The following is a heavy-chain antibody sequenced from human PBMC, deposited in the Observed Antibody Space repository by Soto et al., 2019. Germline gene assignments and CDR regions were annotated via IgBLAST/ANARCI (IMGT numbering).Heavy chain of an antibody. V-gene: IGHV1-18*04. CDR3: ARDPNRGLYGSSGTYYYGMDV. CDR1: GYTFTSYG. D-gene: IGHD6-6*01. CDR2: ISAYNGNT. Sequence: QVQLVQSGAEVKKPGASVKVSCKASGYTFTSYGISWVRQAPGQGLEWMGWISAYNGNTNYAQKLQGRVTMTTDTSTSTAYMELRSLRSDDTAVYYCARDPNRGLYGSSGTYYYGMDVWGQGTTVTVSS. J-gene: IGHJ6*02.